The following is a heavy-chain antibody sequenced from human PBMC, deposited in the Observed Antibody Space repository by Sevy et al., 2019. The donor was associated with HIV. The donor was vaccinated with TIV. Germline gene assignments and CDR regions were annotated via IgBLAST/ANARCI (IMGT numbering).Heavy chain of an antibody. Sequence: ASVKVSCKASGYTFTSYGISWVRQAPGQGLEWMGWISAYNGNTNYAQKLQGRVTMTTDTSTSTAYMELRSLRSDDTAVYYCATPYYDILTGPYTGGVAFDIWGQGTMVTVSS. J-gene: IGHJ3*02. CDR3: ATPYYDILTGPYTGGVAFDI. CDR1: GYTFTSYG. D-gene: IGHD3-9*01. V-gene: IGHV1-18*01. CDR2: ISAYNGNT.